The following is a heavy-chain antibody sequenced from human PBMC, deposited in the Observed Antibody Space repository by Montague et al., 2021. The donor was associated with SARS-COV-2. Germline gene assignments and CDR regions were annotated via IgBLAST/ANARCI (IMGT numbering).Heavy chain of an antibody. J-gene: IGHJ5*02. Sequence: SLRLSCAASGFTFSSHWMHWVRQLPGKGLLWVSRTNTDGTITNYXDSVKGRFTISRDNAKNSMYLQMNSLRVEDTAVYYCATDRTVAPGYGFDPWGQGTLVTVSS. CDR2: TNTDGTIT. V-gene: IGHV3-74*01. CDR1: GFTFSSHW. CDR3: ATDRTVAPGYGFDP. D-gene: IGHD3-9*01.